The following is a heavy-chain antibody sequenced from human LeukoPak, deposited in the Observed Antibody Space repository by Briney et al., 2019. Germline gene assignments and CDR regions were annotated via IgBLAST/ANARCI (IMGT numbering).Heavy chain of an antibody. V-gene: IGHV3-13*01. D-gene: IGHD3-10*01. CDR2: IGTAGDT. J-gene: IGHJ3*02. Sequence: GGSLRLSCAASGFTFSSYDMHWVRHATGKGLDWVSAIGTAGDTYYPGSVKGRFTISRENATNSLYLQMNSLRAGDTAVYYCARDGDDAFDIWGQGTMVTVSS. CDR1: GFTFSSYD. CDR3: ARDGDDAFDI.